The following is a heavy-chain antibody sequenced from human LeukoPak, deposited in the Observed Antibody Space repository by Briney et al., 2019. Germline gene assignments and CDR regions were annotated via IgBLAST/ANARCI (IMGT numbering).Heavy chain of an antibody. Sequence: GGSLRLSCAASGFTFSTYWMSWVRQAPGKGLECVANIKEDGSEKYYVDSVKGRFTISRDDAKNSLYLQMNSLRAEDTAVYYCARDQRIYYDSSGYRRTGDYWGQGTLVTVSS. CDR1: GFTFSTYW. V-gene: IGHV3-7*01. J-gene: IGHJ4*02. CDR2: IKEDGSEK. D-gene: IGHD3-22*01. CDR3: ARDQRIYYDSSGYRRTGDY.